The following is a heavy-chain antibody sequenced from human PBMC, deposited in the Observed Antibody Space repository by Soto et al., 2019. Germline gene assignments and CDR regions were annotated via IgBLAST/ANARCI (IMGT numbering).Heavy chain of an antibody. CDR3: ARGQDCSSTSCYAYASSWFDP. D-gene: IGHD2-2*01. CDR2: INHSGST. Sequence: QVQLQQWGAGLLKPSETLSLTCAVYGGSFSGYYWSWIRQPPGKGLEWIGEINHSGSTNYNPSLKSRGPISVDTSKNQFSLKLSSVTAADTAVYYCARGQDCSSTSCYAYASSWFDPWGQGTLVTVSS. V-gene: IGHV4-34*01. CDR1: GGSFSGYY. J-gene: IGHJ5*02.